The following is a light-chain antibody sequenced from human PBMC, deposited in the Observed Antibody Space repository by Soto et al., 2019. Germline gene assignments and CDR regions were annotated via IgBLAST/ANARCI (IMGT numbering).Light chain of an antibody. J-gene: IGLJ2*01. CDR1: SSDVGAYHY. CDR3: SSFTSSSPPVI. V-gene: IGLV2-14*01. CDR2: EVT. Sequence: QSVLTQPASVSGSPGQSITISCTGTSSDVGAYHYVSWYQQHPGKAPKVMIYEVTNRPSGVSNRFSASKSGNTASLTISGLQAEDEADYYCSSFTSSSPPVIFGGGTKLTVL.